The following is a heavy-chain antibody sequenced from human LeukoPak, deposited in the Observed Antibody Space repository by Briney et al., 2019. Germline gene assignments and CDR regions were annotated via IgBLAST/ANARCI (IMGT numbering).Heavy chain of an antibody. V-gene: IGHV4-39*01. D-gene: IGHD3-9*01. CDR3: ARHGRGRLVGRVDP. CDR1: GGSISSSSFF. J-gene: IGHJ5*02. CDR2: IYYRGST. Sequence: KPSETLSLTCTVSGGSISSSSFFWGWIRQSPGTGLEWIGSIYYRGSTYYNPSLKSRVTISVDTSKNQVSLKLSSVTAADTAVYYCARHGRGRLVGRVDPWGQGTLVNVSS.